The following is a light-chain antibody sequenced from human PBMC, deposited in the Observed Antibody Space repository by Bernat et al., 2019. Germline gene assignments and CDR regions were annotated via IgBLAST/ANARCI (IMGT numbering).Light chain of an antibody. V-gene: IGLV2-11*01. CDR3: CSCAGSNTWV. CDR1: SSDVGGYNY. Sequence: QSALTQPRSVSGSPGQSVTISCTGTSSDVGGYNYVSWYQQHPGKAPELMIYDVSKRPSGVPDRFSGSKSGNTASLTISGLQAEDEADYYCCSCAGSNTWVFGGGTKLTVL. J-gene: IGLJ3*02. CDR2: DVS.